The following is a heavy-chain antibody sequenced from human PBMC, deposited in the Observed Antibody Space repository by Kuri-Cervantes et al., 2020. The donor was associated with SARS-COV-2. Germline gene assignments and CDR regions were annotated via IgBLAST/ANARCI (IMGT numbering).Heavy chain of an antibody. CDR2: ISSSSYI. Sequence: GGSLRLSCAASGFTFSSYSMNWVRQAPGKGLEWVSSISSSSYIYYADSVKGRFTISRDNAKNSLYLEMNSLRAEDTAVYYCARDGGYCTLTTCYSYWYFDLWGRGTLVTVSS. V-gene: IGHV3-21*01. CDR1: GFTFSSYS. D-gene: IGHD2-2*01. CDR3: ARDGGYCTLTTCYSYWYFDL. J-gene: IGHJ2*01.